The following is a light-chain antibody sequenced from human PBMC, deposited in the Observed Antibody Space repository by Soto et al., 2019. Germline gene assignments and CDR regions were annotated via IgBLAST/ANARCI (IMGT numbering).Light chain of an antibody. J-gene: IGLJ3*02. CDR2: EVT. CDR3: SSYTSSTTWV. Sequence: QSALTQPASVSGSPGQSITISCTGTSSDVGGYNYVSWYQQHPGKAPKFLIYEVTNRPSGVSNRFSGSKSGNTASLTISGLQADDEADYYCSSYTSSTTWVFGGGTKLTVL. V-gene: IGLV2-14*01. CDR1: SSDVGGYNY.